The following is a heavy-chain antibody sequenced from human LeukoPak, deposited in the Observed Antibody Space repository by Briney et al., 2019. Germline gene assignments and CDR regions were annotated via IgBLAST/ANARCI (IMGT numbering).Heavy chain of an antibody. CDR3: TGFGGSGSYYIKDY. CDR1: GFTFSNAW. D-gene: IGHD3-10*01. V-gene: IGHV3-15*01. CDR2: IKSETDGGTT. J-gene: IGHJ4*02. Sequence: PGGSLRLSCAASGFTFSNAWMSWVRQAPGKGLEWVGRIKSETDGGTTDYAAPVKGRFTISRDDSKNTLYLQMNSLKTEDTAVYYCTGFGGSGSYYIKDYWGQGTLVTVSS.